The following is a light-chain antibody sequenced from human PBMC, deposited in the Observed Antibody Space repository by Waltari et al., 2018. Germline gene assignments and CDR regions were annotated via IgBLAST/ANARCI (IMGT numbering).Light chain of an antibody. CDR3: QQYYRSRT. CDR2: WAS. Sequence: IVMTQSQASLPVSLGERATIHSKSSQSVFYRSDNKNYLAWYQHKPGQPPKLLFYWASTRESGVPDRFSASGSGTDFTLTINNLQAEDVAVYYCQQYYRSRTFGQGTKVEIK. CDR1: QSVFYRSDNKNY. J-gene: IGKJ1*01. V-gene: IGKV4-1*01.